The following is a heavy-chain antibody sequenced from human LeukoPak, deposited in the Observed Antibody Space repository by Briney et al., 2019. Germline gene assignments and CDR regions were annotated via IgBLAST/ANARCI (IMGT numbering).Heavy chain of an antibody. CDR3: AKVGYCSSANCYNYFDY. Sequence: GGSLRLSCAASGFTFSTYAMTWVRQAPGKGLEWVSIISASGGSTYYADSVKGRFTISRDKSKHTLYLQMNSLRAEDTAVYYCAKVGYCSSANCYNYFDYWGQGTLVTVSS. V-gene: IGHV3-23*01. D-gene: IGHD2-2*02. CDR2: ISASGGST. CDR1: GFTFSTYA. J-gene: IGHJ4*02.